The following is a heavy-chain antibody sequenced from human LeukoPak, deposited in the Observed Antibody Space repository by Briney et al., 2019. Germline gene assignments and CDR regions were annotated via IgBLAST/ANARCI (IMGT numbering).Heavy chain of an antibody. D-gene: IGHD6-19*01. J-gene: IGHJ4*02. CDR1: GGSISSGSYY. CDR3: ARGGVVAGRRTFNDY. CDR2: IYTSGST. V-gene: IGHV4-61*02. Sequence: PSQTLSLTCTVSGGSISSGSYYWSWIRQPAGKGLEWIGRIYTSGSTNYNPSLKSRVTISVDTSKNQFSLKLSSVTAADTAVYYCARGGVVAGRRTFNDYWGQGTLVTVSS.